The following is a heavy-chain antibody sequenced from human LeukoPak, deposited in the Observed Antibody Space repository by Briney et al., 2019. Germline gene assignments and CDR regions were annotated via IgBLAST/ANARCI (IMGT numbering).Heavy chain of an antibody. CDR2: IYYSGST. J-gene: IGHJ4*02. V-gene: IGHV4-59*01. CDR3: ARGVFHYYGSGTPIYYFDY. Sequence: SETLSLTCTVSGGSISSYYWSWIRQPPGKGLEWIGYIYYSGSTNYNPSLKSRVTISVDTSKNQFSLKLSSVTAADTAVYYCARGVFHYYGSGTPIYYFDYWGQGTLVTVSS. CDR1: GGSISSYY. D-gene: IGHD3-10*01.